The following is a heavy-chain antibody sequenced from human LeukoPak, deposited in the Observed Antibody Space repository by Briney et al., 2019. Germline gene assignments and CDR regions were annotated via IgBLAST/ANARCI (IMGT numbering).Heavy chain of an antibody. CDR2: ISAYNGNT. D-gene: IGHD1-1*01. Sequence: WASVKVSCKASGYTFTSCDINWVRQAPGQGLEWMGWISAYNGNTNYAQKLQGRVTMTTDTSTSTAYMELRSLRSDDTAVYYCARDKGGTTNAFDIWGQGTMVTVSS. J-gene: IGHJ3*02. V-gene: IGHV1-18*01. CDR3: ARDKGGTTNAFDI. CDR1: GYTFTSCD.